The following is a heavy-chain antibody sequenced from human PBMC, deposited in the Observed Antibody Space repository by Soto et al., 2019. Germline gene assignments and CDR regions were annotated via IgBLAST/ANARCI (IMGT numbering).Heavy chain of an antibody. CDR2: ISYDGSQK. Sequence: HLGGSLRLSCAASGFNFSIYAMHWVRRAPGKGLDWVAVISYDGSQKYYADSVKGRFTISRDNTKNTVYLRMDSLRAEDTAVYYCATDVDYTPFDYWGQGTLVTVSS. CDR3: ATDVDYTPFDY. J-gene: IGHJ4*02. CDR1: GFNFSIYA. V-gene: IGHV3-30*04. D-gene: IGHD4-4*01.